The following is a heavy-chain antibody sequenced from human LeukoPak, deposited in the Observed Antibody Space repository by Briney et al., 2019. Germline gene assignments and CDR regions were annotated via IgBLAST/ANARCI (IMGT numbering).Heavy chain of an antibody. CDR2: ISAYNGNT. V-gene: IGHV1-18*01. D-gene: IGHD2-21*02. Sequence: ASVKVSCKASGYTFTSYGISWVRQAPGQGLERMGWISAYNGNTNYEQHLQGRVTITTDTSTSTAYMELRSLRSDDTAVYYCAREMVVTANFDYWGQGTLVTVSS. CDR3: AREMVVTANFDY. CDR1: GYTFTSYG. J-gene: IGHJ4*02.